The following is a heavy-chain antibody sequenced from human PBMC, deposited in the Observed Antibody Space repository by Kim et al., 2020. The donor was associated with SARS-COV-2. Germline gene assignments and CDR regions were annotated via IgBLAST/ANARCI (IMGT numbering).Heavy chain of an antibody. CDR2: ITYDGDNNKK. CDR3: VKEQSSGWYRTSDY. Sequence: GGSLRLSCAASGFTVSSCGMHWVRQAPGKGLEWLTVITYDGDNNKKYYADSVRGRFTISRDNSRNTLYLNMNSLRVEDTALYYCVKEQSSGWYRTSDYWGHGTLVTVSS. D-gene: IGHD6-19*01. CDR1: GFTVSSCG. V-gene: IGHV3-30*18. J-gene: IGHJ4*01.